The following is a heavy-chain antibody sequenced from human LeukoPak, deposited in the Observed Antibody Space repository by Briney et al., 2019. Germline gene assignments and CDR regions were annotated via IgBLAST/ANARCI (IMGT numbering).Heavy chain of an antibody. CDR2: IYPGDSDT. CDR1: GYSFTSYW. CDR3: ARHDFRNYYGMDV. D-gene: IGHD3/OR15-3a*01. Sequence: GESLKISCKGSGYSFTSYWIGWVRQMPGKGLEWMGIIYPGDSDTRYSPPFQGQVTISADKSISTAYLQWSSLKASDTAMYYCARHDFRNYYGMDVWGQGTTVTVSS. V-gene: IGHV5-51*01. J-gene: IGHJ6*02.